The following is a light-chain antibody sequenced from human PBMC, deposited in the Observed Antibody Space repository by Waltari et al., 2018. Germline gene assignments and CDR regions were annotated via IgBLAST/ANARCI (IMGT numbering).Light chain of an antibody. CDR2: RAS. CDR1: QGISNW. J-gene: IGKJ4*01. Sequence: DIQMTQSPSSLSASVGDRVTITCRATQGISNWLAWYQQKPGKAPRLLISRASTLETGVPSRFIGSGSGTDFTLTISSLQPEDIATYYCQQHDTSALTFGGGTKVEIK. CDR3: QQHDTSALT. V-gene: IGKV1-33*01.